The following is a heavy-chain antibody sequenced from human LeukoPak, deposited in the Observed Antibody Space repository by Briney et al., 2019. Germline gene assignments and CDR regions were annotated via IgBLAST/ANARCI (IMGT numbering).Heavy chain of an antibody. V-gene: IGHV3-30*04. J-gene: IGHJ4*02. D-gene: IGHD6-13*01. Sequence: GGSLRLSCAASGFTFSSYAMHWVRQAPGKGLEWVAVISYDGSNKYYADSVKGRFTISRDNSENTLYLQMNSLRAEDTAVYYCATGYMEYWGQGTLVTVSS. CDR3: ATGYMEY. CDR2: ISYDGSNK. CDR1: GFTFSSYA.